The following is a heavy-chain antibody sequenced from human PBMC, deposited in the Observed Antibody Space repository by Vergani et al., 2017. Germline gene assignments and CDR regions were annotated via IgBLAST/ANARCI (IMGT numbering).Heavy chain of an antibody. CDR1: GFPFTTYA. CDR3: GRGSDNYN. J-gene: IGHJ4*02. Sequence: EVQLLESGGDLVQPGGSLRLSCAASGFPFTTYAMSWVRQAPGKGLEWVSSIKNTVDSTHYADPVEGRFTISRDNSKNTLYLQMNSLRVEDTAVYYCGRGSDNYNWGQGTLVTVSS. D-gene: IGHD5-24*01. CDR2: IKNTVDST. V-gene: IGHV3-23*01.